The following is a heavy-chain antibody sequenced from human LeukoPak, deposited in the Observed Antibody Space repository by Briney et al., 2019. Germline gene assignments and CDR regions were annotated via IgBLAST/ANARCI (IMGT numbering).Heavy chain of an antibody. J-gene: IGHJ5*02. Sequence: GGSLRLSCAASGFTFSSFGMHWVRQAPGKGLEWVAVIWYDASDRYYADSVKGRFTISRDNSKNTLFLQMSSLRDDDTAVYYCVRGVGVSRFNYFDPWGQGTLVVVSS. V-gene: IGHV3-33*01. CDR3: VRGVGVSRFNYFDP. CDR2: IWYDASDR. D-gene: IGHD5-24*01. CDR1: GFTFSSFG.